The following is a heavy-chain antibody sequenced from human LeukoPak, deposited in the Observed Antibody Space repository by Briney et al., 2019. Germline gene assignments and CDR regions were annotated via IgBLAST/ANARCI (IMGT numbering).Heavy chain of an antibody. CDR3: ATSLDYYDSSGYYNNWFDP. Sequence: GGSLRLSCAASGFTFSSFAMRWVREAPGEGLEWVSAISGSGGSTYYADSVKGRFTISRDNSKNTLYLQMNSLRVEDTAVYYWATSLDYYDSSGYYNNWFDPWGQGTLVTVSS. V-gene: IGHV3-23*01. D-gene: IGHD3-22*01. CDR2: ISGSGGST. CDR1: GFTFSSFA. J-gene: IGHJ5*02.